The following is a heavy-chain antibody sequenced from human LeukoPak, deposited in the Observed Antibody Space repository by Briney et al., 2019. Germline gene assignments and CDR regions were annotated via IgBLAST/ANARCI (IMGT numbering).Heavy chain of an antibody. J-gene: IGHJ4*02. Sequence: SETLSLTCTVSGSSIDNYYWSWIRQPPGKGLDWIGYIYYSGSTNYHPSLKSRVTISVDTSKNQFSLRLSSVTAADTAVYYCARGSGYDAPFDHWGQGTLVTVSS. CDR1: GSSIDNYY. V-gene: IGHV4-59*01. CDR2: IYYSGST. D-gene: IGHD5-12*01. CDR3: ARGSGYDAPFDH.